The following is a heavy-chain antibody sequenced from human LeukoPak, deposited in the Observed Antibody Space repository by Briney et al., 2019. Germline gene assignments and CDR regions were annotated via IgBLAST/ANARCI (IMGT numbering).Heavy chain of an antibody. CDR3: AKLGGGQKVIIYYFDF. D-gene: IGHD3-10*01. CDR2: ISGSAGST. V-gene: IGHV3-23*01. CDR1: GFTFGSYA. J-gene: IGHJ4*02. Sequence: PGGSLRLSCAASGFTFGSYAMSWVRQAPGKGLEWVSGISGSAGSTSYADSVEGRFTISRDSSRNTLYLQMNSLRAEDTAVYYCAKLGGGQKVIIYYFDFWGQGTLVTVSS.